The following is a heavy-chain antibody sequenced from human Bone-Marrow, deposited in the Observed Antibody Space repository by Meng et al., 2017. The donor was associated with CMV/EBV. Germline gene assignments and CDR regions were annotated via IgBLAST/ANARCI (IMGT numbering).Heavy chain of an antibody. D-gene: IGHD6-13*01. Sequence: GSLRLSCAVYGGSFSGYYWSWIRQPPGKGLEWIGEINHSGSTNYNPSLKSRVTISIDTSKSQFSLKVFSVTAADTAVYYCARTSSWYASDFWGQGALVTVSS. CDR1: GGSFSGYY. V-gene: IGHV4-34*01. CDR3: ARTSSWYASDF. CDR2: INHSGST. J-gene: IGHJ4*02.